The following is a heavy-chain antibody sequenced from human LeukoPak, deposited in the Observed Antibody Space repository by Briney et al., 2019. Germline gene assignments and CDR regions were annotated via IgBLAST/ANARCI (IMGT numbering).Heavy chain of an antibody. J-gene: IGHJ3*02. CDR1: GFTFDDYA. V-gene: IGHV3-43*02. D-gene: IGHD3-9*01. Sequence: AGGSLRLSCAASGFTFDDYAMHWVRQAPGKGLEWVSLISGDGGSTYYADSVRGRFTISRDNSKNSLYLQMDSLRTEDTAFYYCAKENDTPGTNAFDIWGQGTMVTVSS. CDR3: AKENDTPGTNAFDI. CDR2: ISGDGGST.